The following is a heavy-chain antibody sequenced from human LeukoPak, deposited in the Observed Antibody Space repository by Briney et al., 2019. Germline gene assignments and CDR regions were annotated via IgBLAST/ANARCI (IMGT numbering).Heavy chain of an antibody. V-gene: IGHV4-31*03. Sequence: SETLSLTCTVSGGSISSGGYYWSWLRQHPGTGLEWIGYIYYSGSTYYNPSLKSRVTISVDTSKNQFSLKLSSVTAADTAVYYCARDRYYGSGSYTDAFDIWGQGTMVTVSS. CDR1: GGSISSGGYY. CDR3: ARDRYYGSGSYTDAFDI. D-gene: IGHD3-10*01. J-gene: IGHJ3*02. CDR2: IYYSGST.